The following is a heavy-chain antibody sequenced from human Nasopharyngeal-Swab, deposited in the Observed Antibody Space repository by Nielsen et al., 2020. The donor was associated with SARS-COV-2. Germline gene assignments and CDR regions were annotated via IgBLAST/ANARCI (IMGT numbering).Heavy chain of an antibody. CDR3: ARGFDY. Sequence: SETLSLTCTVSGGSISSSADYWDWIRQSPGKGLEWIGYIHYSGSTCYNPSLKSRVTISVDTSKNQFSLKLSSVTAADTAVYYCARGFDYWGQGTLVTVSS. CDR1: GGSISSSADY. J-gene: IGHJ4*02. CDR2: IHYSGST. V-gene: IGHV4-39*07.